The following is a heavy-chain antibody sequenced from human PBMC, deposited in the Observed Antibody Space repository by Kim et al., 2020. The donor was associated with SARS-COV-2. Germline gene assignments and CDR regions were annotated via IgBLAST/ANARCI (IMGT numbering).Heavy chain of an antibody. CDR1: GYTFTSYG. J-gene: IGHJ5*02. CDR2: ISAYNGNT. CDR3: ARDFLRYANWNDPYNWFDP. V-gene: IGHV1-18*01. Sequence: ASVKVSCKASGYTFTSYGISWVRQAPGQGLEWMGWISAYNGNTNYAQKLQGRVTMTTDTSTSTAYMELRSLRSDDTAVYYCARDFLRYANWNDPYNWFDPWGQGTLVTVSS. D-gene: IGHD1-1*01.